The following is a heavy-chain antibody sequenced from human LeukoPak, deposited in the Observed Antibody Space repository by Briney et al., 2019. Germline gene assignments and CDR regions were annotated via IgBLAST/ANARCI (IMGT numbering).Heavy chain of an antibody. Sequence: SETLSLTCTLSDNFISRYYWRWIRPPPGKGREWIGYIHYSGSTNYNPSLKSRDTLSVDTSKNQYSLKLSSVTAADTAVYYCARHAYGSYWYLDLWGRGTLVTVSS. CDR1: DNFISRYY. D-gene: IGHD3-16*01. CDR3: ARHAYGSYWYLDL. J-gene: IGHJ2*01. CDR2: IHYSGST. V-gene: IGHV4-59*08.